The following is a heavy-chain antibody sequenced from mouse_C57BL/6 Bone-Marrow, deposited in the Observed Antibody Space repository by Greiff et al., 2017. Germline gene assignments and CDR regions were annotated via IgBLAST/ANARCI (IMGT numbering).Heavy chain of an antibody. V-gene: IGHV1-69*01. J-gene: IGHJ3*01. Sequence: QVQLQQPGAELVMPGASVKLSCKASGYTFTSYWMHWVKQRPGQGLEWIGELDHSDSYTNDNQTFKGQSTLTVDKSSSTAYMQLSSLTSEDSAVYYCAREGNYYYGPWFAYWGQGTLVTVSA. CDR3: AREGNYYYGPWFAY. D-gene: IGHD1-1*01. CDR1: GYTFTSYW. CDR2: LDHSDSYT.